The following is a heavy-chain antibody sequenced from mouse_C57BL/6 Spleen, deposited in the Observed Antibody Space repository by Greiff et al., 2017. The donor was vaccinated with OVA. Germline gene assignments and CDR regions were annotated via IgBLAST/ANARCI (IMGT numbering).Heavy chain of an antibody. CDR1: GYTFTNYW. Sequence: QVQLQQSGAELVRPGTSVKMSCKASGYTFTNYWIGWAKQRPGHGLEWIGDIYPGGGYNNYNEKFKGKATLTADKSSSTAYMQCSSLTSEDSAIYYCARYAYDQGAWFAYWGQGTLVTVSA. V-gene: IGHV1-63*01. J-gene: IGHJ3*01. CDR3: ARYAYDQGAWFAY. D-gene: IGHD2-12*01. CDR2: IYPGGGYN.